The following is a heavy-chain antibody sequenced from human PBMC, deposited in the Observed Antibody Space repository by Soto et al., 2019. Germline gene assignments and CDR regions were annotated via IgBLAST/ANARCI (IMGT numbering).Heavy chain of an antibody. V-gene: IGHV4-34*01. D-gene: IGHD2-21*01. CDR1: GGSFSGYY. CDR3: TRAYSAVGAD. J-gene: IGHJ4*02. Sequence: SEPLPLTCAVYGGSFSGYYWSWIRQPPGKGQERIGEINHSGSTNYNPSLKSRVTISVDTSKNQFSLKVSSVIAADTAVYYCTRAYSAVGADWSQGTLVTVSS. CDR2: INHSGST.